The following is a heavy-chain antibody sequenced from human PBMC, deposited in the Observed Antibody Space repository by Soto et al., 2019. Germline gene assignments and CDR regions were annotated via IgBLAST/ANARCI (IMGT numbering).Heavy chain of an antibody. CDR3: ARDRSWAVAVLDY. Sequence: QVQLVESGGGVVQPGRSLRLSCAASGFTFSSYAMHWVRQAPGKGLEWVAVISYDGSNKYYADSVKGRFTISRDNSKNTPYLQMNSLRAEDTAVYYCARDRSWAVAVLDYWGQGTLVTVSS. J-gene: IGHJ4*02. CDR1: GFTFSSYA. D-gene: IGHD6-19*01. V-gene: IGHV3-30-3*01. CDR2: ISYDGSNK.